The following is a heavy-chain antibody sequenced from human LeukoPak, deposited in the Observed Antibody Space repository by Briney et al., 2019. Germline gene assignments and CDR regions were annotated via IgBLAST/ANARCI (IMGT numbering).Heavy chain of an antibody. CDR3: ARWRSAWSEFDY. V-gene: IGHV3-7*01. J-gene: IGHJ4*02. CDR2: IKQDGSET. CDR1: GFTFRSHW. Sequence: PGGSLRLSCTASGFTFRSHWMAWVRQAPGKGLEWVANIKQDGSETEYVDSVKGRFIISRDNAKNSLFLQMNSLRAEDTAVYYCARWRSAWSEFDYWAREPWSPSPQ. D-gene: IGHD6-19*01.